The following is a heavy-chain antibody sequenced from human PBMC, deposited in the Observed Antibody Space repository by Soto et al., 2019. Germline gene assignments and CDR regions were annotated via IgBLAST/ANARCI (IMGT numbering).Heavy chain of an antibody. CDR2: VYFDGDYK. CDR3: ARDPPNPIGLYAFDL. Sequence: QVLLVEPGGGVVQPGRSLRLSCAASGFTFSNYPMHWVRQVPGKGLEWVALVYFDGDYKNYADSVKGRHTISRDNSKKKLYLHNNNLRPEDMAIYQCARDPPNPIGLYAFDLWGHGKMVTVSS. CDR1: GFTFSNYP. V-gene: IGHV3-30-3*01. D-gene: IGHD2-15*01. J-gene: IGHJ3*01.